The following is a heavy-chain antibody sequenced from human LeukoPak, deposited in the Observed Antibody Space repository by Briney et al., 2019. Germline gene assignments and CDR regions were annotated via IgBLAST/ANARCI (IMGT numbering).Heavy chain of an antibody. D-gene: IGHD1-1*01. J-gene: IGHJ4*02. CDR1: GFSVSRNY. Sequence: GGSLRLSCAASGFSVSRNYMTWVRQAPGEGLEWVSLIYSGGSTSYADSVKGRFTISRGNSKNTTYLQMNSLRAEDTAVYYCARKTDHQTGGDYWGQGTLVTVSS. CDR3: ARKTDHQTGGDY. CDR2: IYSGGST. V-gene: IGHV3-66*01.